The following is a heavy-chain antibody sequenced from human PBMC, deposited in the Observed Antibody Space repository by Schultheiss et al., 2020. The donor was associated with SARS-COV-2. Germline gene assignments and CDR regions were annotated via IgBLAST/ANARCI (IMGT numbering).Heavy chain of an antibody. CDR2: IYYSGST. V-gene: IGHV4-39*07. Sequence: SQTLSLTCTVSGGSISSSSYYWGWIRQPPGKGLEWIGSIYYSGSTYYNPSLKSRVTISVDTSKNQFSLKLSSVTAADTAVYYCARDWYPGGDYAAVDVWGKGTTVTVSS. CDR3: ARDWYPGGDYAAVDV. J-gene: IGHJ6*04. CDR1: GGSISSSSYY. D-gene: IGHD4-17*01.